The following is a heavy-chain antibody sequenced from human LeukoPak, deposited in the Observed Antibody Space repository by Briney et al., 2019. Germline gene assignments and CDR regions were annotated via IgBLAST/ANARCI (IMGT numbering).Heavy chain of an antibody. J-gene: IGHJ4*02. CDR1: GFTFSSYA. D-gene: IGHD6-19*01. CDR3: LRDGGSGCDY. CDR2: ISYDGSNK. V-gene: IGHV3-30-3*01. Sequence: GRSLRLSCAASGFTFSSYAMHWVRQAPGKGLEWVAVISYDGSNKYYADSVKGRFTISRDNSKNTLYLQMNSLRAEDTAVYYCLRDGGSGCDYWGQGTLVTVSS.